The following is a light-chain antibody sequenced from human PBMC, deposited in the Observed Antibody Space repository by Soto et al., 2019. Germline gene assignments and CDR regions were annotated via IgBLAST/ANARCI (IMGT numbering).Light chain of an antibody. Sequence: EIVLTQSPGTLSLSPGERATISCRASQSFSSNYLAWYQQKPGQAPRLLIYGTSSRATGIPDRFSGSGSGTDFTLTISRLEPEDFAVYYCQQYGSSRTFGQGTKVDIK. CDR2: GTS. CDR3: QQYGSSRT. V-gene: IGKV3-20*01. J-gene: IGKJ1*01. CDR1: QSFSSNY.